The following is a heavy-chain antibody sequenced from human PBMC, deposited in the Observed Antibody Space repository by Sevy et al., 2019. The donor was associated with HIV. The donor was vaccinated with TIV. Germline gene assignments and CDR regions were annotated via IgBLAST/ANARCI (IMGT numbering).Heavy chain of an antibody. CDR1: GFIVNNYW. CDR3: AKFKKRPHVWLPGGLDV. CDR2: IKDDGSEK. Sequence: GGSLRLSCVASGFIVNNYWMTWVHQAPGKGLEWVANIKDDGSEKYYVGSVKGRFTISRDDAENSLFLQMNRLRVEDTAVYYCAKFKKRPHVWLPGGLDVWGQGTTVTVSS. V-gene: IGHV3-7*01. J-gene: IGHJ6*02. D-gene: IGHD3-16*01.